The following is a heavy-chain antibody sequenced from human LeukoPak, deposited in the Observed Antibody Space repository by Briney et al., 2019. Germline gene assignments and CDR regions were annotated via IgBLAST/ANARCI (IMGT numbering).Heavy chain of an antibody. V-gene: IGHV3-23*01. J-gene: IGHJ4*02. Sequence: GGSLRLSCAASGFTFSSYAMSWVRQAPGKGLEWVSAISGSGGSTYYADSVKGRFTISRDNSKNTLYPQMNSLRAEDTAVYYCAKDLEYVMVQLDYWGQGTLVTVSS. CDR3: AKDLEYVMVQLDY. CDR1: GFTFSSYA. D-gene: IGHD2-8*01. CDR2: ISGSGGST.